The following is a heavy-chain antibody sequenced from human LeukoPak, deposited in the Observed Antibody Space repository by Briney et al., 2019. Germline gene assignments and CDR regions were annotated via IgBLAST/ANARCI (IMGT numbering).Heavy chain of an antibody. CDR1: GGSFSGYY. CDR2: INHSGST. Sequence: SETLSLTCAVYGGSFSGYYWSWIRQPPGKGLEWIGEINHSGSTNYNPSLKSRVTISVDTSKNQFSLKLSSVTAADTAVYYCARAWRSYYGGDYYYYYMDVWGKGTTVTISS. V-gene: IGHV4-34*01. J-gene: IGHJ6*03. CDR3: ARAWRSYYGGDYYYYYMDV. D-gene: IGHD1-26*01.